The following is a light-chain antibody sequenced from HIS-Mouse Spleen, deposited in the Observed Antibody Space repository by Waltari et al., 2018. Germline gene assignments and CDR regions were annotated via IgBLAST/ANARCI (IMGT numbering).Light chain of an antibody. CDR1: SSDVGGYNY. V-gene: IGLV2-14*01. Sequence: QSALTQPASVSGSPGQSITISCTGTSSDVGGYNYVSWYQQHPGKAPKLMIYEVSNRPSGIPERFSGSNSGNTATLTISGTQAMDEADYYCQAWDSSTAVVFGGGTKLTVL. CDR3: QAWDSSTAVV. CDR2: EVS. J-gene: IGLJ2*01.